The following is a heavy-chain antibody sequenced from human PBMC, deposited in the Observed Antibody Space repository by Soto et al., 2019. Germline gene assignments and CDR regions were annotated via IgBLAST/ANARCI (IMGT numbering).Heavy chain of an antibody. V-gene: IGHV1-46*01. CDR1: GYTFTNYF. J-gene: IGHJ3*02. CDR2: INPKNGRP. D-gene: IGHD2-8*02. CDR3: ARENMDDRTGAPDI. Sequence: GASVKVSCKASGYTFTNYFIHWVRQAPGQGLDWMGLINPKNGRPKYAQKFQDRVIMTRDTSTTTVYMELSSVISEDTAMYFCARENMDDRTGAPDIWGQGTMVTV.